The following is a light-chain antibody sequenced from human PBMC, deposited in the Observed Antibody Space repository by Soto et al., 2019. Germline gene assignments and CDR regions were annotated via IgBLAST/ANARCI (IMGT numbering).Light chain of an antibody. J-gene: IGKJ1*01. CDR3: QQYGTSPT. CDR2: GAS. Sequence: EIVLTQSPGTLSLSPGERATLSCRASQTVRSNYLAWYQQIPGQAPRLLIYGASSRATGIPDRFSGSGSGTDFTLTISRLEPEDFAVYYCQQYGTSPTFDQGTRVEVK. V-gene: IGKV3-20*01. CDR1: QTVRSNY.